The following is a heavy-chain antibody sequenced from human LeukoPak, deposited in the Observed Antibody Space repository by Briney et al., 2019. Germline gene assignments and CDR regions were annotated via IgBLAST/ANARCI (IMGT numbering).Heavy chain of an antibody. Sequence: SETLSLTCAVSGYSTSSGYYWIWIRQPPGKGLEWIGSLYHSDSIYYNPSLESRVTMSVDTSKNQFSLKLSFVTAADTAVYYCARQHDSYHYYYVDVWGKGTTVTVSS. V-gene: IGHV4-38-2*01. CDR2: LYHSDSI. D-gene: IGHD6-13*01. CDR1: GYSTSSGYY. CDR3: ARQHDSYHYYYVDV. J-gene: IGHJ6*03.